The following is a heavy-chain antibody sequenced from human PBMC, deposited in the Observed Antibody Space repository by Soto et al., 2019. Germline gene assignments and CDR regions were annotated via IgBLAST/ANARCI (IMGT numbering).Heavy chain of an antibody. Sequence: GPTLVNPTQTLTLTGNFSGSSLSTSGAGVGWIRQPPGKALEWLALIYWDDDKRYRPSLKSRLTITKDTSKNQVVLRITNIVPADTATYYSAHKRAACRGRLDHWGQGTLVTVSA. V-gene: IGHV2-5*02. J-gene: IGHJ5*02. CDR2: IYWDDDK. CDR3: AHKRAACRGRLDH. D-gene: IGHD6-13*01. CDR1: GSSLSTSGAG.